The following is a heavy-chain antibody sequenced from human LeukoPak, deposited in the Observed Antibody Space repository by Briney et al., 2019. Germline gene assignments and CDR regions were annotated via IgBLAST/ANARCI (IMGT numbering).Heavy chain of an antibody. CDR1: GYTFTGYF. V-gene: IGHV1-2*02. CDR3: ARPNYYDSSGYYVSDY. Sequence: GASVKGSCKASGYTFTGYFMHWVRQAPGQGLEWMGWINPNTVGTNYAQKFQGRVTMTRDTSLSTAYMELSMLRSDDPAVYYCARPNYYDSSGYYVSDYWGQGTLVAVSS. J-gene: IGHJ4*02. D-gene: IGHD3-22*01. CDR2: INPNTVGT.